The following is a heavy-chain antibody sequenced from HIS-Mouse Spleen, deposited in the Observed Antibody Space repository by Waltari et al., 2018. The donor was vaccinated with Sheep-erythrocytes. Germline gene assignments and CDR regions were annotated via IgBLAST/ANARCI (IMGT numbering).Heavy chain of an antibody. Sequence: QVQLVQSGAEVKKPGASVKVSCKASGYTFTGYYMHWVRQAPGQGLEWMGWINPNRGGTKSAQKFQGRVTMTRDTSISTAYMELSRLRSDDTAVYYCARGYCSSTSCYGYFQHWGQGTLVTVSS. J-gene: IGHJ1*01. CDR3: ARGYCSSTSCYGYFQH. D-gene: IGHD2-2*01. CDR2: INPNRGGT. V-gene: IGHV1-2*02. CDR1: GYTFTGYY.